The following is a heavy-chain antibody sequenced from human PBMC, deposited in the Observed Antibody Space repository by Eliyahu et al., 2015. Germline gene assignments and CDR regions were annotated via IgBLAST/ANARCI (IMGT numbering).Heavy chain of an antibody. V-gene: IGHV4-4*07. CDR1: GASISNDY. Sequence: QVQLKESGPGLVKLSETLSLTCVVSGASISNDYWGWIRQPAGKGLEWIGRIYGGGGVDYGPSLKSRISMSVDTSNNEFSLRLRSLTAADTAMYYCARAVHSAFDIWGQGTMVTVSS. CDR2: IYGGGGV. CDR3: ARAVHSAFDI. J-gene: IGHJ3*02. D-gene: IGHD1-1*01.